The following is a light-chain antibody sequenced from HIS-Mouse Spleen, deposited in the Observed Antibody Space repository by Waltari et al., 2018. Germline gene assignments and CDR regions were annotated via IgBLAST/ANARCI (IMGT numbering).Light chain of an antibody. J-gene: IGKJ1*01. Sequence: DIQLTQSPSFLSASVGDRVTITCRASKGISSYLAWYKQKPGKAPKLLIYAASTLQSGVPSRFSGSGSGTEFTLTISSLQPEDFATYYCQQLNSYPPTFGQGTKVEIK. CDR2: AAS. V-gene: IGKV1-9*01. CDR1: KGISSY. CDR3: QQLNSYPPT.